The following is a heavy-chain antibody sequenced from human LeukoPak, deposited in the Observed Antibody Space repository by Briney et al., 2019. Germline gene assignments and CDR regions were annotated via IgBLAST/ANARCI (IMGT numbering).Heavy chain of an antibody. CDR2: IIPIFGTA. CDR1: GGTFSRYA. D-gene: IGHD3-3*01. J-gene: IGHJ6*03. V-gene: IGHV1-69*13. Sequence: SVKVSCKASGGTFSRYAISWVRQAPGQGLEWMGGIIPIFGTANYAQKFQGRVTITADESTSTAYMELSSLRSEDTAVYYCARAFGRSGYEADYYYYMDVWGKGTTVTVSS. CDR3: ARAFGRSGYEADYYYYMDV.